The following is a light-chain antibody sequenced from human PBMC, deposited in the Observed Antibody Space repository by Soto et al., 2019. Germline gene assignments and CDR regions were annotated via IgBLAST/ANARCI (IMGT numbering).Light chain of an antibody. CDR1: QSISSW. J-gene: IGKJ3*01. CDR3: QQHNSYPGT. Sequence: IRMTQSPSSLSASAGERVTITCRASQSISSWLAWYQQKPGKAPKLLIYAASSLESGVPSRFSGSGSGTDFTLTISSLQPDDSATYYCQQHNSYPGTFGPGTKVDIK. V-gene: IGKV1-5*01. CDR2: AAS.